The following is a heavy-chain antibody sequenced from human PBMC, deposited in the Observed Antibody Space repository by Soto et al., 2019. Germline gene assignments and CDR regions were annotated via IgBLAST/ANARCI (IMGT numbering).Heavy chain of an antibody. Sequence: SETLSLTCTVSGGSISSYYWSWIRQPPGKGLEWIGYIYYSGSTNYNPSLKSRVTISVDTSKNQFSLKLSSVTAADTAVYYCARQRGAYCSGGSCYSDAFDIWGQGTMVTVSS. CDR3: ARQRGAYCSGGSCYSDAFDI. D-gene: IGHD2-15*01. V-gene: IGHV4-59*08. CDR2: IYYSGST. J-gene: IGHJ3*02. CDR1: GGSISSYY.